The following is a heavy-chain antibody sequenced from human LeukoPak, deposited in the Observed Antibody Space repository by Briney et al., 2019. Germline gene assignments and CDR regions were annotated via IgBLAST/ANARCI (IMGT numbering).Heavy chain of an antibody. CDR1: GFTVSSYW. D-gene: IGHD2-2*03. Sequence: PGGSLRLSCAASGFTVSSYWMSWVRQAPGKGLEWVANIKQDGSEKYYVGSVKGRFTISRDNAKNSLYLQMNSLRAEDTAAYYCARVPGYCSSTSCSEGHWFDPWGQGTLVTVSS. V-gene: IGHV3-7*01. CDR3: ARVPGYCSSTSCSEGHWFDP. J-gene: IGHJ5*02. CDR2: IKQDGSEK.